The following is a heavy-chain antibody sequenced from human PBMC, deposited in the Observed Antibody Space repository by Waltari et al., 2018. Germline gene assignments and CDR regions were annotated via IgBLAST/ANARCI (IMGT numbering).Heavy chain of an antibody. J-gene: IGHJ6*02. V-gene: IGHV4-59*01. Sequence: QVQLQESGPGLVKPSETLSLTCTVSGGSISSYYWSWIRQPPGQGLEWIGYIYYSGSTNYNPSLKSRVTISVDTSKNQFSLKLSSVTAADTAVYYCARGSQLLDRYYYYYGMDVWGQGTTVTVSS. CDR3: ARGSQLLDRYYYYYGMDV. D-gene: IGHD2-2*01. CDR1: GGSISSYY. CDR2: IYYSGST.